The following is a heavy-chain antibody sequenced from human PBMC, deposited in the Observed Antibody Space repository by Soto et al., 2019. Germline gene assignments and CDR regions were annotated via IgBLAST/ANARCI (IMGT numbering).Heavy chain of an antibody. D-gene: IGHD3-9*01. Sequence: QVQLVQSGAEVKKPGSSVKVSCQTSGGTFSSSYAITWVRQAPGQGLEWLGGIIPMFSTASYSQTFQDRVTINADKSTSTVYMEVSGLKSGDTAVYYCARGHSPSIENGYYNYYFYYGMDVWGQGTTVTVSS. CDR2: IIPMFSTA. CDR1: GGTFSSSYA. J-gene: IGHJ6*02. V-gene: IGHV1-69*06. CDR3: ARGHSPSIENGYYNYYFYYGMDV.